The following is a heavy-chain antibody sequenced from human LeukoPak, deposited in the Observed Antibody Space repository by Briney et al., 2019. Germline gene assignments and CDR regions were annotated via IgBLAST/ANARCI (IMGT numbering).Heavy chain of an antibody. J-gene: IGHJ4*02. CDR1: GGTFSSYA. CDR3: ARSLRGWYKDY. Sequence: SVKVSCKASGGTFSSYAISWVRQAPGQGLEWMGRIIPILGIANYAQKFQGRVTITADKSTSTAYMELSSLRSEDTAVYYCARSLRGWYKDYWGQGTLVTVSS. D-gene: IGHD6-19*01. CDR2: IIPILGIA. V-gene: IGHV1-69*04.